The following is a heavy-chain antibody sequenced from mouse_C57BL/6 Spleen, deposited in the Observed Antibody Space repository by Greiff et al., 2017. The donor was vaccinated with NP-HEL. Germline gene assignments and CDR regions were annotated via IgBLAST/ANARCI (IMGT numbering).Heavy chain of an antibody. CDR3: ATAVVLRWYFDV. D-gene: IGHD1-1*01. Sequence: QVHVQQSGAELVKPGASVKLSCKASGYTFTSYWMHWVKQRPGQGLEWIGNINPSNGGTNYNEKFKSKATLTEDKSSSTAYMQLSSLTSEDSAFYYCATAVVLRWYFDVWGTGTTVTVSS. J-gene: IGHJ1*03. CDR1: GYTFTSYW. CDR2: INPSNGGT. V-gene: IGHV1-53*01.